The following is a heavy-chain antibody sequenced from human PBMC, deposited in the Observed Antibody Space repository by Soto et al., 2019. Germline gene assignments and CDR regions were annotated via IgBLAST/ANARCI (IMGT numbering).Heavy chain of an antibody. V-gene: IGHV1-69*13. CDR1: GGTFSSYA. Sequence: SVKVSCKASGGTFSSYAISWVRQAPGRGLEWVGGIIPIFGTANYAQKFQGRVTITADESTSTAYMELSSLRSEDTAVYYCAREGQVGATSFDYYYGMDVWGQGTTVTVSS. CDR3: AREGQVGATSFDYYYGMDV. J-gene: IGHJ6*02. D-gene: IGHD1-26*01. CDR2: IIPIFGTA.